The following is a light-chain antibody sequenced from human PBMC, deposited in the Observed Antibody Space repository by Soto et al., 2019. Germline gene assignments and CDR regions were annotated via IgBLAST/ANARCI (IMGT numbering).Light chain of an antibody. Sequence: DIQMTQSPSSPSASVGDRVTITCRASQSISIYLNWYQQKPGKAPKLLIYDASSLESGVPSRFSGSGSGTEFTLTISSLQPDDFATYYCQQYNSFVTFGQGTKVDIK. CDR2: DAS. V-gene: IGKV1-5*01. CDR1: QSISIY. J-gene: IGKJ1*01. CDR3: QQYNSFVT.